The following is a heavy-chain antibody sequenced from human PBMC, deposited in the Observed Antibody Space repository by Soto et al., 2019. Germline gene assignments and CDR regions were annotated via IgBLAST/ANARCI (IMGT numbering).Heavy chain of an antibody. CDR1: GLTFSDSA. J-gene: IGHJ6*02. CDR2: IRSKTNNYAT. Sequence: EVQLVESGGGVVQPGGSLKLSCAASGLTFSDSAIHWVRQASGKGLEWVGRIRSKTNNYATTYAASVKGRFTISRDDSKKTAYLQMNSLKTEDTAVYYCTRRKTELRFYSYIGIDVWGQGTTVTVSS. D-gene: IGHD1-7*01. V-gene: IGHV3-73*02. CDR3: TRRKTELRFYSYIGIDV.